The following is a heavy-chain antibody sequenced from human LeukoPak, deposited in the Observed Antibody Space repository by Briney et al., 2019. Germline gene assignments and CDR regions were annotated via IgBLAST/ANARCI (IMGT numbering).Heavy chain of an antibody. Sequence: SETLSLTCSVSGDSIRSTTYYWGWIRQPPGKGLEWIGSIYHSGSTYYNPSLKSRVTISVDTSKNQFSLKLSSVTAADTAVYYCARDGSMARALDYWGQGTLVTVSS. V-gene: IGHV4-39*07. J-gene: IGHJ4*02. CDR1: GDSIRSTTYY. CDR2: IYHSGST. CDR3: ARDGSMARALDY. D-gene: IGHD2-8*01.